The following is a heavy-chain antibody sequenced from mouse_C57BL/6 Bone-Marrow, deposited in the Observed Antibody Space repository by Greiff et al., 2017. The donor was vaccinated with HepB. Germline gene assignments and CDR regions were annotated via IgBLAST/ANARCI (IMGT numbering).Heavy chain of an antibody. CDR3: ARHEYYYCSSPWFAY. J-gene: IGHJ3*01. CDR1: EYEFPSHD. V-gene: IGHV5-2*01. Sequence: EVKLMESGGGLVQPGESLKLSCESNEYEFPSHDMSWVRKTPEKRLELVAAINSDGGSTYYPDTLERRFIISRYNTKKTLYLQMSSLRSEDTALYYCARHEYYYCSSPWFAYWGQGTLVTVSA. CDR2: INSDGGST. D-gene: IGHD1-1*01.